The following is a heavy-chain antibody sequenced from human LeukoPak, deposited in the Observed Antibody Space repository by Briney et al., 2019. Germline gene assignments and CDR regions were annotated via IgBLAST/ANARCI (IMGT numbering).Heavy chain of an antibody. J-gene: IGHJ3*01. D-gene: IGHD6-6*01. CDR1: GFTFSTYS. CDR2: ISGSSTAI. Sequence: GGSLRLSCAASGFTFSTYSMNWVRQAPGKGLEWLSYISGSSTAIFYADSVKGRFTTSRDNAKNSLYLQMNSLRADDTAVYYCARGVYAFDVWGQGTMVTVSS. V-gene: IGHV3-48*01. CDR3: ARGVYAFDV.